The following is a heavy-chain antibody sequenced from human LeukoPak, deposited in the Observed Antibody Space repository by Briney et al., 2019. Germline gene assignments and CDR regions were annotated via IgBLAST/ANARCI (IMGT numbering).Heavy chain of an antibody. CDR1: GGSISSSSYY. D-gene: IGHD2-15*01. CDR3: AIHEVIVVVVAAFDY. J-gene: IGHJ4*02. Sequence: KTSETLSLTCTVSGGSISSSSYYWGWIRQPPGKGLEWIGGIYYSGSTYYNPCPKSRVTISVDTSKNQFSLRLCSLTAAQTRVYYCAIHEVIVVVVAAFDYWGQGTLVTVSS. V-gene: IGHV4-39*01. CDR2: IYYSGST.